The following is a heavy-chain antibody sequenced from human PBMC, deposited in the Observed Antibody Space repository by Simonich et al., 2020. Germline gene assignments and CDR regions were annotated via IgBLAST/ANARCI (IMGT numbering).Heavy chain of an antibody. J-gene: IGHJ4*02. Sequence: EVQLVESGGGLIQPGGSLRLSCAASWFTVSSNEMGWVRQGPGKGLEGVSVIYGGGSTYYADSVEGRFTISRDNSKNTLYLQINSLRAEDTAVYYCARWTATGYYFDYWGQGTLVTVSS. CDR2: IYGGGST. V-gene: IGHV3-53*01. CDR3: ARWTATGYYFDY. CDR1: WFTVSSNE. D-gene: IGHD1-1*01.